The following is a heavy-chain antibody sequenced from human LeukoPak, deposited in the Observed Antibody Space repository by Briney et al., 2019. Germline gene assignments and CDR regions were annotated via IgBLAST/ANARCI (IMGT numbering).Heavy chain of an antibody. V-gene: IGHV3-23*01. CDR3: AKDDVVGATGDLDY. J-gene: IGHJ4*02. D-gene: IGHD1-26*01. Sequence: PGGSLRLSCAASGFTFSTYSMSWVRQAPGKGLEWVSAISGSGGSTYYADSVKGRFTISRDNSKNTLYLRMNSLRAEDTAVYYCAKDDVVGATGDLDYWGQGTLVTVSS. CDR2: ISGSGGST. CDR1: GFTFSTYS.